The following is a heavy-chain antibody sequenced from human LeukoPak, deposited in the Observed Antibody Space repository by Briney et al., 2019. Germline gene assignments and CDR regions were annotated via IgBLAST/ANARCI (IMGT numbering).Heavy chain of an antibody. D-gene: IGHD4-17*01. CDR2: IGGNGGGT. CDR3: AKGYDYEIYYYYYYMDV. V-gene: IGHV3-23*01. Sequence: PGRSLRLSCAASGFTFNNYAMSWVRQAPGKGLEWVSAIGGNGGGTYYADSVKGRFTISRDNSKNTLYLQMNSLRAEDTAVYYCAKGYDYEIYYYYYYMDVWGKGTTVTVSS. CDR1: GFTFNNYA. J-gene: IGHJ6*03.